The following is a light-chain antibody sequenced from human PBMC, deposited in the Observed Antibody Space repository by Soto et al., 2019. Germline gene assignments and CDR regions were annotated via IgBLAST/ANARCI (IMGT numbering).Light chain of an antibody. J-gene: IGKJ1*01. V-gene: IGKV1-39*01. CDR3: QQSYSTPQT. CDR2: AAF. CDR1: QSISSY. Sequence: DIQMTQSPSSLSASVGDRVTITCRASQSISSYLNWYQQKPGKAPKILIDAAFSLQSGVPSRFSGSGSGTDFTLTISSLQPEDFATYYCQQSYSTPQTFGQGTKVEIK.